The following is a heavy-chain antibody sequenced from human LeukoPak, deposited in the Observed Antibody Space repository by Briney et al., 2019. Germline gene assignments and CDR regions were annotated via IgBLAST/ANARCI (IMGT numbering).Heavy chain of an antibody. CDR1: GYSFTSYW. CDR3: ASSYCSGGSCYPEYFDY. Sequence: GESLKTSCKGSGYSFTSYWIGWVRQMPGKGLEWMGIIYPGDSDTRYSLSFQGQVTISADKSISTAYLQWSSLKASDTAMYYCASSYCSGGSCYPEYFDYWGQGTLVTVSS. V-gene: IGHV5-51*01. J-gene: IGHJ4*02. CDR2: IYPGDSDT. D-gene: IGHD2-15*01.